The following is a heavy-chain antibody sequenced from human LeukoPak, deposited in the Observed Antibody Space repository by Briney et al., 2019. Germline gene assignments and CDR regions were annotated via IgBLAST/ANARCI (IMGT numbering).Heavy chain of an antibody. Sequence: ASAKVSCKASGYTFTSYGISWVRQAPGQGLEWMGWISAYNGNTNYAQKLQGRVTMTTDTSTSTAYMELRSLRSDDTAVYYCAREVLDYDFWSGKGAFDIWGQGTMVTVSS. CDR3: AREVLDYDFWSGKGAFDI. D-gene: IGHD3-3*01. V-gene: IGHV1-18*01. CDR1: GYTFTSYG. J-gene: IGHJ3*02. CDR2: ISAYNGNT.